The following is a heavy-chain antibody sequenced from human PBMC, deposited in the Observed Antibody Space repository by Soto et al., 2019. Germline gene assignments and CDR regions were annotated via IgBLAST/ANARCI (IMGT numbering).Heavy chain of an antibody. CDR1: GGSISSGDYY. V-gene: IGHV4-30-4*01. J-gene: IGHJ4*02. CDR2: IYYSGST. Sequence: QVQLQESGPGLVKPSQTLSLTCTVSGGSISSGDYYWSWSRKPPGKGLEWIGSIYYSGSTYYNPSLKSRVTIAVDTSKNQVSLKLNSVTAADTAVYYCASRHSSPYFDYWGQGTLVTVSS. CDR3: ASRHSSPYFDY. D-gene: IGHD6-13*01.